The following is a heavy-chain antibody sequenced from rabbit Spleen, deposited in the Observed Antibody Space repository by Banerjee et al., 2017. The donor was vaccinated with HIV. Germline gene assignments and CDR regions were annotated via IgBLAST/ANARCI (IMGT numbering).Heavy chain of an antibody. CDR3: ARRSSRASYYWTRLDL. CDR2: SGST. V-gene: IGHV1S40*01. Sequence: SGSTWYASWVNGRFTISKTSSTTVDLKMTSLTAADTATYFCARRSSRASYYWTRLDLWGPGTLVTVS. J-gene: IGHJ3*01. D-gene: IGHD8-1*01.